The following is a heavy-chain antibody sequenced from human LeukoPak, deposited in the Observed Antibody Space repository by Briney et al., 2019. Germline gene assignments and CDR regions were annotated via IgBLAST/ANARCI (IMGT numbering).Heavy chain of an antibody. J-gene: IGHJ3*02. D-gene: IGHD2-15*01. CDR2: ISGSGGNT. Sequence: GGSLRLSCAASGFTFTNYAMSWVRQAPGKGLEWVSVISGSGGNTYYADSVKGRFTISRDNSKNTLYLQMNSLRAEDTAVYYCAKSSGGSCLTTDAFDIWGQGTMVTVSS. CDR1: GFTFTNYA. V-gene: IGHV3-23*01. CDR3: AKSSGGSCLTTDAFDI.